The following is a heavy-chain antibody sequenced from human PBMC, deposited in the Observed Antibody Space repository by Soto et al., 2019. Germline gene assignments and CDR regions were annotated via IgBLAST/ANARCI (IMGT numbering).Heavy chain of an antibody. CDR2: ISGSGGGT. V-gene: IGHV3-23*01. CDR1: GFTLNTYP. CDR3: AKQRGRRISVLVEDAFDI. Sequence: HPGGYLRLSCAASGFTLNTYPMGWVRHAPGKGQAWVSGISGSGGGTDYGDSVTGRITITSDNSRNTLYLQMKRLRAEDTAIYSCAKQRGRRISVLVEDAFDIWGQGTMVTVSS. J-gene: IGHJ3*02. D-gene: IGHD3-22*01.